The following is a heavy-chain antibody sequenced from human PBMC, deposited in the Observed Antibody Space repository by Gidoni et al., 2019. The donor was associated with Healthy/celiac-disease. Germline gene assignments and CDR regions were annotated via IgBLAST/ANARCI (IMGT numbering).Heavy chain of an antibody. CDR1: GFTFSSYA. CDR2: ISYDGSNK. J-gene: IGHJ3*02. Sequence: QVQLVESGGGVVQPGRSLRLSCAASGFTFSSYAMHWVRQAPGKGLEWVAVISYDGSNKYYADSVKGRFTISRDNSKNTLYLQMNSLRAEDTAVYYCARWKSIAAAPGDAFDIWGQGTMVTVSS. V-gene: IGHV3-30-3*01. D-gene: IGHD6-13*01. CDR3: ARWKSIAAAPGDAFDI.